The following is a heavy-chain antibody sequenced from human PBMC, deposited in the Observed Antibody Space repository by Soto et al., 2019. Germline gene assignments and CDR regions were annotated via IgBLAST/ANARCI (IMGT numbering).Heavy chain of an antibody. Sequence: PVGSLRLSCAASGFTFSSYAMSWVRQAPGKGLEWVSTITDTGVNTYYADSVKGRFTISRDNSKNTLYLQMNSLRAEDTAVYYCAEDGPIINMGIDYWGQGTLVTVSS. CDR1: GFTFSSYA. D-gene: IGHD3-10*01. J-gene: IGHJ4*02. V-gene: IGHV3-23*01. CDR2: ITDTGVNT. CDR3: AEDGPIINMGIDY.